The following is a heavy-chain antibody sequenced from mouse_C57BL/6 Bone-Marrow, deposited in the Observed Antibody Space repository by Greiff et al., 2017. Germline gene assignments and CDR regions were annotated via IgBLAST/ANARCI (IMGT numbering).Heavy chain of an antibody. CDR1: GFTFSSYG. Sequence: EVKVVESGGDLVKPGGSLKLSCAASGFTFSSYGMSWVRQTPDKRLEWVATISSGGSYTYYPDSVKGRFTISRDNAKNTLYLQMSSLKSEDTAMYYCARHWIYDGYYGDYWGQGTTLTVSS. V-gene: IGHV5-6*01. CDR2: ISSGGSYT. J-gene: IGHJ2*01. D-gene: IGHD2-3*01. CDR3: ARHWIYDGYYGDY.